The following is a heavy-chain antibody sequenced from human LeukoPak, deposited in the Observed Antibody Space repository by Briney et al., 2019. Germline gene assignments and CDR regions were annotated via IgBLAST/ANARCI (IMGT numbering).Heavy chain of an antibody. CDR2: IKQDGSEK. CDR1: RFTFSNYW. CDR3: ARLMVRGVFYYYYYMDV. D-gene: IGHD3-10*01. Sequence: PGGSLRLSCAASRFTFSNYWMSWVRQAPGKGLEWVANIKQDGSEKYYVDSVKGRFTISRDNAKNSLYLQMNSLRAEDTAVYYCARLMVRGVFYYYYYMDVWGKGTTVTISS. J-gene: IGHJ6*03. V-gene: IGHV3-7*01.